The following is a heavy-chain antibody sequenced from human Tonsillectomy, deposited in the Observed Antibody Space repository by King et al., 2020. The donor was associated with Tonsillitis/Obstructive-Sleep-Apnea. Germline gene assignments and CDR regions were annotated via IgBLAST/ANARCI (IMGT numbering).Heavy chain of an antibody. CDR1: GGSFSGYY. Sequence: VQLQQWGAGLLKPSETLSHTCAVYGGSFSGYYWSWIRQPPGKGLEWIGEINHSGSTNYNPSLKSRVTISVDTSKNQFSLKLSSVTAADTAVYYCAGGVPAAIHDYYYYYMDVWGKGTTVTVSS. V-gene: IGHV4-34*01. CDR2: INHSGST. D-gene: IGHD2-2*02. CDR3: AGGVPAAIHDYYYYYMDV. J-gene: IGHJ6*03.